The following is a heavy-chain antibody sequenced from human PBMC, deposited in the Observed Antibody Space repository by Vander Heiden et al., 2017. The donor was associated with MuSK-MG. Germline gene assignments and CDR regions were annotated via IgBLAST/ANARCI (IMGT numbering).Heavy chain of an antibody. CDR1: GFVFGNYA. Sequence: EVQVVESGGGLVQPGGSLRLSCSGSGFVFGNYAMNWVRQAPGKGLEWVAVISGSGDRTSYADSVKGRFTISRDNFKNTLYVQMNSLRAEDTGVYFCAKELFSDISGGSCFDTWGQGALVTVSS. CDR3: AKELFSDISGGSCFDT. J-gene: IGHJ4*02. D-gene: IGHD3-3*02. V-gene: IGHV3-23*04. CDR2: ISGSGDRT.